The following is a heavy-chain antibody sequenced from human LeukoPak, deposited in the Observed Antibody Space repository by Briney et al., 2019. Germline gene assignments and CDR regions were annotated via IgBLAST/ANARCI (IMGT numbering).Heavy chain of an antibody. CDR2: IGGSGGST. D-gene: IGHD6-6*01. CDR1: GFTFSSYA. J-gene: IGHJ5*02. CDR3: ARMQATSIAGRKWFDP. Sequence: GGSLRLSCAASGFTFSSYAMSWVRQAPGKGLEWVSAIGGSGGSTYYADSVKGRFTISRDNSKNTLYLQMNSLRAEDTAVYYCARMQATSIAGRKWFDPWGQGTLVTVSS. V-gene: IGHV3-23*01.